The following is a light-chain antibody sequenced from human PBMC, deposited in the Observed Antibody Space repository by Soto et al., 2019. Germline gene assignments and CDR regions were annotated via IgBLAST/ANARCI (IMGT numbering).Light chain of an antibody. CDR3: CSYAGSSNP. CDR1: SSDVGSYNL. J-gene: IGLJ1*01. CDR2: EVS. V-gene: IGLV2-23*02. Sequence: QSALTQPASVSGSPGQSITISCTGTSSDVGSYNLVSWYQQHPGKAPKLMIYEVSKRPSGVSNRFSGSKSGNTASLTISGLQAEDEADYYCCSYAGSSNPFGTGTKVPVL.